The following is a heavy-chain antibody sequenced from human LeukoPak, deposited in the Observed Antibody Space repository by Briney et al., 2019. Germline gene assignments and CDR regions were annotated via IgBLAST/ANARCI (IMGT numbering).Heavy chain of an antibody. J-gene: IGHJ4*02. CDR2: INPNSGGT. D-gene: IGHD6-13*01. Sequence: ASVKVSFKASGYTFTGYYLHWVRQAPGQGLEWMGWINPNSGGTYYSQKFQGRVTMTRDTSISTAYMEVSRLRSDDTAVYYCAMSHSLGGSQQLPALDYWGQETLVTVSS. CDR3: AMSHSLGGSQQLPALDY. CDR1: GYTFTGYY. V-gene: IGHV1-2*02.